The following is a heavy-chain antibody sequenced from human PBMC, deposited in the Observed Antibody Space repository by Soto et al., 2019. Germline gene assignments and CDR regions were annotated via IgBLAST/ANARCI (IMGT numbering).Heavy chain of an antibody. CDR3: ARPGGPAAQYYYYGMDV. D-gene: IGHD2-2*01. CDR2: INASGGNT. V-gene: IGHV1-46*01. J-gene: IGHJ6*02. Sequence: ASVKVSCKASGYTFTSYYMHWVRPAPGQGLEWMGIINASGGNTSYSQKFQGRVTITRDTSASTAYMELSSLRSEDTAVYYCARPGGPAAQYYYYGMDVWGQGTTVTVSS. CDR1: GYTFTSYY.